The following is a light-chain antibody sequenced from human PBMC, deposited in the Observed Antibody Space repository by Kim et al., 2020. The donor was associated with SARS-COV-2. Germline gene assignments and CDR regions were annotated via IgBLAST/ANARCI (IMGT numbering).Light chain of an antibody. J-gene: IGKJ4*01. CDR3: QQYNNLPRT. V-gene: IGKV1-33*01. CDR2: DSS. Sequence: ASVGDRVTLTCQASQGISNYLNWYQQKPGKAPKLLIYDSSNLQSGVPSRFSGSGSGTDFTFTISSLQPEDIATYYCQQYNNLPRTFGRGTRVDIK. CDR1: QGISNY.